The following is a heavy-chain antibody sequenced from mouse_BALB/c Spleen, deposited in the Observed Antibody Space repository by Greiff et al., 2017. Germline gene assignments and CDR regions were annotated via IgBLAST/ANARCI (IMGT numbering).Heavy chain of an antibody. D-gene: IGHD1-1*01. Sequence: QVQLKESGAELVRPGTSLKVSCKASGYAFTNYLIEWVKQRPGQGLEWIGVINPGSGGTNYNEKFKGKATLTADKSSSTAYMQLSSLTSDDSAVYFCARDYYYGSSPFDYWGQGTTLTVSA. CDR1: GYAFTNYL. CDR3: ARDYYYGSSPFDY. J-gene: IGHJ2*01. V-gene: IGHV1-54*03. CDR2: INPGSGGT.